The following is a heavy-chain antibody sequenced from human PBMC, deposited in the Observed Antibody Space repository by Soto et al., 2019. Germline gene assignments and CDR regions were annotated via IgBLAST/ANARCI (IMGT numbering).Heavy chain of an antibody. D-gene: IGHD3-16*02. CDR1: GFTFGGYA. V-gene: IGHV3-23*01. CDR2: LSGSGGT. CDR3: AKEKDYDYVWGSSRYTSDY. Sequence: PWGSLRLSCAASGFTFGGYAMIWGGHSPFKWREWVSGLSGSGGTLYADSVKGRFTISRDNSKNTLYLQMNSLRAEDAAIYYCAKEKDYDYVWGSSRYTSDYWGQGTLVTVSS. J-gene: IGHJ4*02.